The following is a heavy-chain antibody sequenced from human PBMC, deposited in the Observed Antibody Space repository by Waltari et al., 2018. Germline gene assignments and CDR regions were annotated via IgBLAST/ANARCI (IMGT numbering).Heavy chain of an antibody. CDR2: INRRGKA. Sequence: WDRQPQSECLMRIGKINRRGKANYDPSLESRATVSIETSNTQLSLKVTSATAADTAVYSCARDRGRGLYLDSWGQGTLVPVSP. V-gene: IGHV4-4*01. CDR3: ARDRGRGLYLDS. D-gene: IGHD2-15*01. J-gene: IGHJ4*02.